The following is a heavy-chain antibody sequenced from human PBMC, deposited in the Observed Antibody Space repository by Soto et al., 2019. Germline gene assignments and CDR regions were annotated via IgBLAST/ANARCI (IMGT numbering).Heavy chain of an antibody. V-gene: IGHV4-31*03. J-gene: IGHJ6*02. D-gene: IGHD2-2*02. Sequence: SETLSLTCTVSGGSISSGGYYWSWIRQHPGKGLEWIGYIYYSGSTYYNPSLKSRVTISVDTSKNQFSLKLSSVTAADTAVYYCARELGYCSSTSCYTVGMDVWGQGTTVTVSS. CDR1: GGSISSGGYY. CDR3: ARELGYCSSTSCYTVGMDV. CDR2: IYYSGST.